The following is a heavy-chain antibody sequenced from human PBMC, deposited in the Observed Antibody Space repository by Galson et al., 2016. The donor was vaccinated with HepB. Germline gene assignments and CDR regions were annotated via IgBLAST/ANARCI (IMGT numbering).Heavy chain of an antibody. V-gene: IGHV1-69*13. CDR1: GGTFSSYA. D-gene: IGHD2-15*01. CDR2: IIPIFGTA. CDR3: STNLGYCSGGSCYLSGGMDV. Sequence: SVKVSCKASGGTFSSYAISWVRQAPGQGLEWMGGIIPIFGTANYAQKFQGRVTITADESTSTAHMELSSLRSEDTAVYYCSTNLGYCSGGSCYLSGGMDVWGQGTTVTVSS. J-gene: IGHJ6*02.